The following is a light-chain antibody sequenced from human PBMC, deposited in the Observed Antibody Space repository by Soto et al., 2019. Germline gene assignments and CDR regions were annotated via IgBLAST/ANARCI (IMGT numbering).Light chain of an antibody. CDR3: QQYSNYPLT. Sequence: DIQMTQSPSTLSASVGDRVTIACRASQSIIWDLAWYQRTPGKAPKLLIYDASKLETGVPSRFSGSGSGTEFSLTISSLQPDDFATYYCQQYSNYPLTFGGGTKVEI. V-gene: IGKV1-5*01. J-gene: IGKJ4*01. CDR1: QSIIWD. CDR2: DAS.